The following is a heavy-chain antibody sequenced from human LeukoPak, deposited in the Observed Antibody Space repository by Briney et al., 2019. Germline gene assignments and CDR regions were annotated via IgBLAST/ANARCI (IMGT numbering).Heavy chain of an antibody. Sequence: PAASLSLSSAAAAFTFSAYAMRWHPPAPGQGLEWVSIISSSSDSTSYTDSVKDPFTTSRDNAKNTLYLQMSRLRAEDTAVYYCAKDRPNYHESNGHYYRRDGDYWGQGTLVTVSS. J-gene: IGHJ4*02. CDR3: AKDRPNYHESNGHYYRRDGDY. CDR1: AFTFSAYA. V-gene: IGHV3-23*01. D-gene: IGHD3-22*01. CDR2: ISSSSDST.